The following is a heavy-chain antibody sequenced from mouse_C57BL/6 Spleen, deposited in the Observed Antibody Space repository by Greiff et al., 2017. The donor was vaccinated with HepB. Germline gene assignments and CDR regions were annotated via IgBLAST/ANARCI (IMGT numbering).Heavy chain of an antibody. CDR2: IDPSDSYT. CDR1: GYTFTSYW. CDR3: ARRYGSSPWYFDV. V-gene: IGHV1-50*01. J-gene: IGHJ1*03. D-gene: IGHD1-1*01. Sequence: VKLQQPGAELVKPGASVKLSCKASGYTFTSYWMQWVKQRPGQGLEWIGEIDPSDSYTNYNQKFKGKATLTVDTSSSTAYMQLSSLTSEDSAVYYCARRYGSSPWYFDVWGTGTTVTVSS.